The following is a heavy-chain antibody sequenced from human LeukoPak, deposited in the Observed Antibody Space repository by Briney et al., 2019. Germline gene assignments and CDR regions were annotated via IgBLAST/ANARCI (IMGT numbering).Heavy chain of an antibody. D-gene: IGHD6-19*01. CDR1: GFTFSSYA. CDR2: ISYDGSNK. CDR3: ARDARYSSGWPQITHYYYYMDV. J-gene: IGHJ6*03. Sequence: PGGSLRLSCAASGFTFSSYAMHWVRQAPGKGLEWVAVISYDGSNKYYADSVKGRFTISRDNSKNTLYLQMNSLRAEDTAVYYCARDARYSSGWPQITHYYYYMDVWGKGTTVTVSS. V-gene: IGHV3-30*04.